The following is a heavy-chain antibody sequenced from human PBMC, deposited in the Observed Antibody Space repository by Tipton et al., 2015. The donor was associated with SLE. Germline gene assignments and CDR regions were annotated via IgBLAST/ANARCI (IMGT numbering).Heavy chain of an antibody. J-gene: IGHJ3*02. D-gene: IGHD3-10*01. CDR2: INHSGST. CDR1: GGSFSGYY. Sequence: TLSLTCAVYGGSFSGYYWSWIRQPPGKGLEWIGEINHSGSTNYNPSLKSRVTISVDTSKNQFSLKLSSVTAADTAVYYCARDMGGDGTFDIWGQGTMVTVSS. V-gene: IGHV4-34*01. CDR3: ARDMGGDGTFDI.